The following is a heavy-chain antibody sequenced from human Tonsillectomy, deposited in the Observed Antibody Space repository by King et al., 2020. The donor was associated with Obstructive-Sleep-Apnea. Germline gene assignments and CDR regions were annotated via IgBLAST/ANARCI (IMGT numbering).Heavy chain of an antibody. Sequence: VQLVESGGGLVQPGGSLRLSCAASGFTFSRYAMSWVRQAPGRGLDWVSAISRRGSSPYYADSVKGRFTISRDNSKNTLYLQMNSLRAEDTAVYYCAKVMLSEWLRLSPGDYWGQGTLVTVSS. CDR2: ISRRGSSP. J-gene: IGHJ4*02. D-gene: IGHD5-12*01. V-gene: IGHV3-23*04. CDR3: AKVMLSEWLRLSPGDY. CDR1: GFTFSRYA.